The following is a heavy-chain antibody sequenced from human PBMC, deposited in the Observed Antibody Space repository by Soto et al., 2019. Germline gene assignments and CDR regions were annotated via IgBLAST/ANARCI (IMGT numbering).Heavy chain of an antibody. CDR1: GYSFTSYW. Sequence: PGESLKISCQGSGYSFTSYWIGWVRQMPGKGLEWMGIIYPGDSDTRYSPSFQGQVTISADKSISTAYLQWSSLKASDTAMYYCARLTYYGSGSYPNWFDPWGQGTLVTVSS. CDR3: ARLTYYGSGSYPNWFDP. D-gene: IGHD3-10*01. V-gene: IGHV5-51*01. J-gene: IGHJ5*02. CDR2: IYPGDSDT.